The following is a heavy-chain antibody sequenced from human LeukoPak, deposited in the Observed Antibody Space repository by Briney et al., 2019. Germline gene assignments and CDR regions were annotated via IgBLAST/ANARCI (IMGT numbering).Heavy chain of an antibody. J-gene: IGHJ4*02. CDR3: ARVQSGIPFDY. CDR1: GGSINNYY. Sequence: SETLSLTCTVSGGSINNYYWSWIRQPPGKGLEWIGYIYYSGSTYYNPSLKSRVTISVDTSKNQFSLKLSSVTAADTAVYYCARVQSGIPFDYWGQGTLVTVSS. V-gene: IGHV4-59*08. D-gene: IGHD3-10*01. CDR2: IYYSGST.